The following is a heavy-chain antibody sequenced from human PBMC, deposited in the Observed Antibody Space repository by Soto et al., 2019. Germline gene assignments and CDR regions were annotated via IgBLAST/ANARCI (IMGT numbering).Heavy chain of an antibody. D-gene: IGHD6-19*01. V-gene: IGHV4-31*03. J-gene: IGHJ4*02. CDR3: ARAHLSPGYSSGCLDY. CDR1: GGSISSGGYY. CDR2: IYYSGST. Sequence: QVQLQESGPGLVRPSQTLSLTCTVSGGSISSGGYYWSWIRQHPGKGLEWIGYIYYSGSTYYNPFLKSRVTISVDTSKNQFSLKLSSVTAADTAVYYCARAHLSPGYSSGCLDYWGQGTLVTVSS.